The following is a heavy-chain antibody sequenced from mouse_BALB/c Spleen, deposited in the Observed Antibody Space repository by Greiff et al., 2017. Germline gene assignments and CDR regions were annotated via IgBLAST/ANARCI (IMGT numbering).Heavy chain of an antibody. CDR3: ARRGTYGNYEAY. V-gene: IGHV5-6*01. CDR2: ISSGGSYT. D-gene: IGHD2-1*01. Sequence: VQLKESGGDLVKPGGSLKLSCAASGFTFSSYGMSWVRQTPDKRLEWVATISSGGSYTYYPDSVKGRFTISRDNAKNTLYLQMSSLKSEDTAMYYCARRGTYGNYEAYWGQGTLVTVSA. J-gene: IGHJ3*01. CDR1: GFTFSSYG.